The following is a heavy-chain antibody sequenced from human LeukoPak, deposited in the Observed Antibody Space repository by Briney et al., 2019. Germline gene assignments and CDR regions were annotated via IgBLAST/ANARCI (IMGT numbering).Heavy chain of an antibody. J-gene: IGHJ4*02. CDR2: ISSSSSTI. V-gene: IGHV3-48*02. CDR1: GFTFSSYS. CDR3: ATIAAAGTLLRRPFDY. D-gene: IGHD6-13*01. Sequence: PGGSLRLSCAASGFTFSSYSMNWVRQAPGKGLEWVSYISSSSSTIYYADSVKGRFTISRDNAKNSLYLQMNSLRDEDTAVYYCATIAAAGTLLRRPFDYWGQGTLVTVSS.